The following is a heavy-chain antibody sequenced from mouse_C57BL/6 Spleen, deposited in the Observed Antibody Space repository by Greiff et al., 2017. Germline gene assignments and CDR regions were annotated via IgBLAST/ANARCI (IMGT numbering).Heavy chain of an antibody. J-gene: IGHJ4*01. Sequence: QVQLQQPGAELVKPGASVKLSCKASGYTFTSYWMHWVKQRPGQGLEWIGMIHPNSGSTNYNEKFKSKATLTVDKSSSTAYMQLSILTSEDSAVYYCARSFDGYYLYAMDYWGQGTSVTVSS. CDR3: ARSFDGYYLYAMDY. D-gene: IGHD2-3*01. CDR2: IHPNSGST. CDR1: GYTFTSYW. V-gene: IGHV1-64*01.